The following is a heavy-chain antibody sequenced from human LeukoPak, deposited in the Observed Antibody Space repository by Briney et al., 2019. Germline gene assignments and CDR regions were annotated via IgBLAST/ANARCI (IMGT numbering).Heavy chain of an antibody. CDR3: ARDLALGYCSGGSCYPSLYNWFDP. V-gene: IGHV3-48*02. CDR2: ISSSSSTI. CDR1: GFTFSSYS. Sequence: GGSLRLSCAASGFTFSSYSMNWVRQAPGKGLEWVSYISSSSSTIYYADSVKGRFTISRDNAKNSLYLQMNSLRDEDTAVYYCARDLALGYCSGGSCYPSLYNWFDPWGQGTLVTVSS. J-gene: IGHJ5*02. D-gene: IGHD2-15*01.